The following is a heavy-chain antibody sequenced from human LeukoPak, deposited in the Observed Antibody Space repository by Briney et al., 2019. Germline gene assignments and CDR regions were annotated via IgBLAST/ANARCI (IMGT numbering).Heavy chain of an antibody. CDR3: AKGRKSIEDYFDY. CDR1: GFTFSSYG. Sequence: GGSLRLSCAASGFTFSSYGMHWVRQAPGKGLEWVAFIRYDGSNKYYADSVKGRFTISRDNSKNTLYLQMNSLRAEDTAVYYCAKGRKSIEDYFDYWGQGTQVTGSS. J-gene: IGHJ4*02. V-gene: IGHV3-30*02. CDR2: IRYDGSNK.